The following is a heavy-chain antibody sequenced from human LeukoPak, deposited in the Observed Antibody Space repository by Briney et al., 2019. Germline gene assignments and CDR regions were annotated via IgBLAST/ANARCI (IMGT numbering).Heavy chain of an antibody. V-gene: IGHV4-59*01. CDR1: GGSISSYY. CDR3: ARVGDIVVVPAAVYFDY. D-gene: IGHD2-2*01. J-gene: IGHJ4*02. Sequence: SETLSLTCTVSGGSISSYYWSWIRQPPGKGLEWIGYIYYSGSTSYNPSLKNRVTISVDTSKNQFSLKLSSVTAADTAVYYCARVGDIVVVPAAVYFDYWGQGTLVTVSS. CDR2: IYYSGST.